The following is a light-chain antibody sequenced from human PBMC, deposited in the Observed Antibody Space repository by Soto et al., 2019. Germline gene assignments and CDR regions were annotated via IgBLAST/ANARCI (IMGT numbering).Light chain of an antibody. CDR2: RNN. J-gene: IGLJ3*02. V-gene: IGLV1-47*01. Sequence: QSVLTQPPSASGTPGQRVTISCSGSSSNIGRNFVYWYQQFPGTAPKLLIYRNNQRPSGVPDRFSGSKSGTSASLAISGLPPEDEADYYCAAWDDSLSGWVFGGGTKLTVL. CDR3: AAWDDSLSGWV. CDR1: SSNIGRNF.